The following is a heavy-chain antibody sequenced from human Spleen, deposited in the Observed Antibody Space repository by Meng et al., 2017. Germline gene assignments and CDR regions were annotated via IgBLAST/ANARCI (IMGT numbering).Heavy chain of an antibody. D-gene: IGHD6-13*01. CDR1: GGSISSRSYH. CDR3: AGDKAAAGRNWFDP. Sequence: QVHLQESGPGLVKPSQTLSLICSVSGGSISSRSYHWTWIRQPAGKGLEWIGRVHTSGNTNYNPSLKSRVTISVDTSKNQFSLKLSSVTAADTAVYYCAGDKAAAGRNWFDPWGQGTLVTVSS. CDR2: VHTSGNT. J-gene: IGHJ5*02. V-gene: IGHV4-61*02.